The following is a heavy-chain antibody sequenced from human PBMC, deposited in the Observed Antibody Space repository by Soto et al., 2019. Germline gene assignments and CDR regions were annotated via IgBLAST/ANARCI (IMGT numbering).Heavy chain of an antibody. CDR2: IHHSGST. J-gene: IGHJ6*03. D-gene: IGHD3-3*01. V-gene: IGHV4-4*02. CDR1: GGSISSSNW. Sequence: SETLSLTCAVSGGSISSSNWGSWVRQPPGKGLEWIGEIHHSGSTNYNPSIKSRVTISVYKSKNQFSRRLSSVTAADTAVYYCASRYFDPETPFWSGYLGPRVPDYYMDVWGKGTTVTVSS. CDR3: ASRYFDPETPFWSGYLGPRVPDYYMDV.